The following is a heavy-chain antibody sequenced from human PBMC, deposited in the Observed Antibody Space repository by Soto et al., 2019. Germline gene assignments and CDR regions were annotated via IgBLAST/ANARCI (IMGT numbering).Heavy chain of an antibody. V-gene: IGHV5-51*01. CDR3: ARVGSYCSGGSCYPYYYYVMDV. D-gene: IGHD2-15*01. CDR1: GYSFTSYW. CDR2: IYPGDSDT. J-gene: IGHJ6*02. Sequence: GESLKISCKGSGYSFTSYWIGWVRQMPGKGLEWMGIIYPGDSDTRYSPSFQGQVTISADKSISTAYLQWSSLKASDTAMYYCARVGSYCSGGSCYPYYYYVMDVWGQGTTGTVAS.